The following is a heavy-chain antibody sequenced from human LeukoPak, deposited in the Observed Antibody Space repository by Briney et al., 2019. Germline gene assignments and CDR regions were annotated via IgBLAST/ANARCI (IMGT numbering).Heavy chain of an antibody. V-gene: IGHV3-30*02. J-gene: IGHJ6*03. CDR3: ARAAIAAARIYYYMDV. CDR2: IRYDGSNK. D-gene: IGHD6-13*01. Sequence: GGSLRLSCAASGFTFSSYGMHWVRQAPGKGLEWVAFIRYDGSNKYYADSVKGRFTISRDNSKNTLYLQMNSLRAEDTAVYYCARAAIAAARIYYYMDVWGKGTTVTVSS. CDR1: GFTFSSYG.